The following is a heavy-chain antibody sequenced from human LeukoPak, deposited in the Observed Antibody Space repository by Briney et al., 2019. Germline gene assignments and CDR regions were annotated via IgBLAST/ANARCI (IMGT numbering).Heavy chain of an antibody. Sequence: ASIKVSCKASGYTFTNYGFSWVRQAPGQGLEWMGWISTYNGNTNYAQKLQGRVTMTTDTSTTIAYMELRSLRSDDTAVYYCAGCSGGSCTGYYFVYWGQGTLVTVSS. CDR2: ISTYNGNT. CDR1: GYTFTNYG. J-gene: IGHJ4*02. D-gene: IGHD2-15*01. CDR3: AGCSGGSCTGYYFVY. V-gene: IGHV1-18*04.